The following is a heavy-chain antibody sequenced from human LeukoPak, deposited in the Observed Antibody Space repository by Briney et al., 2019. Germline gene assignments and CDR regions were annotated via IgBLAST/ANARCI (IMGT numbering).Heavy chain of an antibody. J-gene: IGHJ4*02. V-gene: IGHV3-23*01. CDR1: GFTFSSYA. Sequence: PGGSLRLSCAASGFTFSSYAMSWVRQAPGKGLEWVSAISGSGGSTYYADSVKGRFTISRDNSKNTLYLQMNSLSAEDTAVYYCAKEASYYYGSGSKGSLDYWGQGTLVTVSS. D-gene: IGHD3-10*01. CDR3: AKEASYYYGSGSKGSLDY. CDR2: ISGSGGST.